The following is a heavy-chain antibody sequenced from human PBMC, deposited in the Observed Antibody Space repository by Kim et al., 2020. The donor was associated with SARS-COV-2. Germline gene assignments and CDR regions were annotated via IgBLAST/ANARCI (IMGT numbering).Heavy chain of an antibody. J-gene: IGHJ6*02. V-gene: IGHV3-9*01. CDR1: GFTFDDYA. Sequence: GGSLRLSCAASGFTFDDYAMHWVRQAPGKGLEWVSGISWNSGSIGYADSVKGRFTISRDNAKNSLYLQMNSLRAEDTALYYCWFTKYSSSWYGGYYYGMDVWGQGTTVTVSS. CDR2: ISWNSGSI. CDR3: WFTKYSSSWYGGYYYGMDV. D-gene: IGHD6-13*01.